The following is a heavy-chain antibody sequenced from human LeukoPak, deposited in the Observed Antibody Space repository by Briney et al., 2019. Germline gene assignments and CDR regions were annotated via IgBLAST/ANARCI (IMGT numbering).Heavy chain of an antibody. CDR3: AKDYGGDFPHY. J-gene: IGHJ4*02. Sequence: GRSLRLSCAASGFTFSSYAMHWVRQAPGKGLEWVAVISYDGSNKYYADSVKGRFTISRDNSKNTLYLQMNSLRAEDTAVYYCAKDYGGDFPHYWGQGTLVTVSS. D-gene: IGHD4-23*01. V-gene: IGHV3-30*04. CDR1: GFTFSSYA. CDR2: ISYDGSNK.